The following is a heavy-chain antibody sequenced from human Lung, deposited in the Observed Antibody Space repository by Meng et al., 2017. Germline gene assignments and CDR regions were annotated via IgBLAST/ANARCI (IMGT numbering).Heavy chain of an antibody. CDR3: ARGLGEAVVPRTMFDY. CDR2: IYHSGGT. CDR1: GGSISSSNW. V-gene: IGHV4-4*02. J-gene: IGHJ4*02. Sequence: QVQLQESGPGLVKPSGTLSLTWGVSGGSISSSNWWSWVRQPPGKGLEWIGEIYHSGGTKYNPSLKSRVTISVDKSKNQFSLKLSSVTAADTAVYYCARGLGEAVVPRTMFDYWGQGTLVTVSS. D-gene: IGHD2-2*01.